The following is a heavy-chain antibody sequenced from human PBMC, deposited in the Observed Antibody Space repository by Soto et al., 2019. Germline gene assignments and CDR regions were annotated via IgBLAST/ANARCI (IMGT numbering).Heavy chain of an antibody. V-gene: IGHV3-23*01. CDR3: AKGPADEDYDSSGYPG. CDR1: GFTFSSYA. D-gene: IGHD3-22*01. CDR2: ISGSGGST. Sequence: GGSLRLSCAASGFTFSSYAMSRVRQAPGKGLEWVSAISGSGGSTYYADSVKGRFTISRDNSKNTLYLQMNSLRAEDTAVYYCAKGPADEDYDSSGYPGWGQGTLVTVSS. J-gene: IGHJ4*02.